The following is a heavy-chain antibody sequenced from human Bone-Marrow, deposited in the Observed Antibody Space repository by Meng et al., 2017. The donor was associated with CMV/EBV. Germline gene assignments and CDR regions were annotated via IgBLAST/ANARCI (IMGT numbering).Heavy chain of an antibody. D-gene: IGHD4-17*01. V-gene: IGHV3-30*18. CDR3: AKAGDYGDAYYFDY. CDR1: GFTFSSYG. J-gene: IGHJ4*02. Sequence: ASGFTFSSYGMHWVRQAPGKGLERVAVISYDGSNKYYADSVKGRFTISRDNSKNTLYLQMNSLRAEDTAVYYCAKAGDYGDAYYFDYWGQGTLVTVSS. CDR2: ISYDGSNK.